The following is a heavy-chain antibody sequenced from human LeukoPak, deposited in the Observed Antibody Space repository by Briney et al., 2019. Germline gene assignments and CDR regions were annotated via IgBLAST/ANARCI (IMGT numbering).Heavy chain of an antibody. CDR3: ARHVRRGSNYFDY. D-gene: IGHD2-2*01. Sequence: SETLSLTCTVSGGSISSYYWSWIRQPPGKGLEWIGSIYYSGSTYYNPSLKSRVTISVDTSKNQFSLKLSSVTAADTAVYYCARHVRRGSNYFDYWGQGTLVTVSS. CDR1: GGSISSYY. CDR2: IYYSGST. J-gene: IGHJ4*02. V-gene: IGHV4-59*05.